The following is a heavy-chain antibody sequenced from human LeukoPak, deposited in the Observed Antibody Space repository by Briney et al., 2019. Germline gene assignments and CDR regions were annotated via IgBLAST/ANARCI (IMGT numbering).Heavy chain of an antibody. CDR3: AVYDILTGVSRGGNWFDP. CDR1: GGTFSSYA. D-gene: IGHD3-9*01. CDR2: IIPILGIA. J-gene: IGHJ5*02. V-gene: IGHV1-69*04. Sequence: SVKVSCKASGGTFSSYAISWVRQAPGQGLEWMGRIIPILGIANYAQKFQGRVTITADKSTSTAYIELSSLRSEDTAVYYCAVYDILTGVSRGGNWFDPWGQGTLVTVSS.